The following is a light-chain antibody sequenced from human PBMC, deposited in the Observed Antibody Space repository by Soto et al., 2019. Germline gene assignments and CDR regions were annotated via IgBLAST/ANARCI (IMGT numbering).Light chain of an antibody. Sequence: EIVLTQSPGTLSLSPGDRATHSCRASQSVSSSYLAWYQQKPGQAPRLLIYGASSRATGIPDRFSGSGSGTDFTLTISRLEPEDFAVYYCQQYGSSPRTFGQGTKVDIK. CDR2: GAS. J-gene: IGKJ1*01. CDR1: QSVSSSY. V-gene: IGKV3-20*01. CDR3: QQYGSSPRT.